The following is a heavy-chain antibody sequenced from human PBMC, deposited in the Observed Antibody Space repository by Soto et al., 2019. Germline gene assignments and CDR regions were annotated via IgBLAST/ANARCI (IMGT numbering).Heavy chain of an antibody. Sequence: SETLSLTCTVSGGSISSYYWSWIRQPPGKGLEWIGYIYYSGSTNYNPSLKSRVTMSIDTSKNQFSLKLSSVTATDTAVYCCARRSSTTVTFDYWGQGILVTVSS. CDR1: GGSISSYY. CDR3: ARRSSTTVTFDY. V-gene: IGHV4-59*08. D-gene: IGHD4-17*01. CDR2: IYYSGST. J-gene: IGHJ4*02.